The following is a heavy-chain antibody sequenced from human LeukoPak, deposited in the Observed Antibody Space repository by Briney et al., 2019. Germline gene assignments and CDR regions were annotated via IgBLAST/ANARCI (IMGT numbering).Heavy chain of an antibody. CDR1: GGSIINYY. CDR2: IHTSGST. D-gene: IGHD3-3*01. J-gene: IGHJ5*02. CDR3: ARQELRFSQFDP. V-gene: IGHV4-4*07. Sequence: SETLSLTCTVSGGSIINYYWSWIRQPAGKGLEWIGRIHTSGSTNYNPSLKSRVTMSVDTSNNHFSLNLSPVTAADTAVYYCARQELRFSQFDPWGQGTLVTVSS.